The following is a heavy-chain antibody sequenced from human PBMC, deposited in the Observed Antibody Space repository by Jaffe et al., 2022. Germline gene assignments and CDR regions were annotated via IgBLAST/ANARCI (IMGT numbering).Heavy chain of an antibody. J-gene: IGHJ5*01. CDR1: GFTFSSYS. Sequence: EVQLLESGGGLVQTGGSLRLSCVASGFTFSSYSMAWVRQAPGKGLEWVSGISDSGGNTYYAASVKGRLTISRDNSRKTLFLQMSSLTAEDTAVYYCVKGRYCSSSTCYDTINFDSWGQGSLVTVSS. CDR3: VKGRYCSSSTCYDTINFDS. D-gene: IGHD2-2*01. CDR2: ISDSGGNT. V-gene: IGHV3-23*01.